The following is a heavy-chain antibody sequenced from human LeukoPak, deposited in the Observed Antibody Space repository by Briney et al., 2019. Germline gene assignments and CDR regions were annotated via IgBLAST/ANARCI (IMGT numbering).Heavy chain of an antibody. V-gene: IGHV3-20*04. CDR2: INWNGGST. Sequence: RAGGSLRLSCAASGFTFDDYGMSWVRQAPGKGLEWVSGINWNGGSTGYADSVKGRFTISRDNSKNTLFLQINSLRPEDTALYFCARTMVETRTTDAFDIWGQGTMVTVSS. J-gene: IGHJ3*02. CDR3: ARTMVETRTTDAFDI. CDR1: GFTFDDYG. D-gene: IGHD1-7*01.